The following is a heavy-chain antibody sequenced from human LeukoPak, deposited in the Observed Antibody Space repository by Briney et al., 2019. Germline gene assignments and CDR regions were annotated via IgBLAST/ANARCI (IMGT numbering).Heavy chain of an antibody. Sequence: GGSLRLSCAASGFTFTNAWMSWVRQAPGKGLEWVGRIKSKIDGGTTDYAAPVKGRFTISRDDSKNTLYLQMNSLETEDTAVYYCTTADGDYSNYYYNYYMDVWGKGTTVTVSS. D-gene: IGHD4-17*01. CDR2: IKSKIDGGTT. J-gene: IGHJ6*03. CDR1: GFTFTNAW. CDR3: TTADGDYSNYYYNYYMDV. V-gene: IGHV3-15*01.